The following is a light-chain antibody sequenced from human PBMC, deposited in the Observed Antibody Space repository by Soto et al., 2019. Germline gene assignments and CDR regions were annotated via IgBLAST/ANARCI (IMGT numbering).Light chain of an antibody. V-gene: IGLV2-11*01. Sequence: QSALTQPRSVSGSPGQSVTISCTGTSSDVGGYNDVSWYQQHPGKAPKLMIYDVSNRPSGVPDRFSGSKSGNTASLTISGLQAEDEADYYCCSYAGSYTLVFGGGTKVTVL. CDR2: DVS. CDR3: CSYAGSYTLV. CDR1: SSDVGGYND. J-gene: IGLJ2*01.